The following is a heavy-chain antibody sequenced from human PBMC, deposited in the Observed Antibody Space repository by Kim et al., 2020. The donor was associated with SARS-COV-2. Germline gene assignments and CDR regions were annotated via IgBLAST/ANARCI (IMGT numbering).Heavy chain of an antibody. D-gene: IGHD3-10*01. CDR1: GFTFSSYA. V-gene: IGHV3-30-3*01. CDR3: AREGYYGSGSYYKYFDY. J-gene: IGHJ4*01. CDR2: ISYDGSNK. Sequence: GGSLRLSCAASGFTFSSYAMHWVRQAPGKGLEWVAVISYDGSNKYYADSVKGRFTISRDNSKNTLYLQMNSLRAEDTAVYYCAREGYYGSGSYYKYFDY.